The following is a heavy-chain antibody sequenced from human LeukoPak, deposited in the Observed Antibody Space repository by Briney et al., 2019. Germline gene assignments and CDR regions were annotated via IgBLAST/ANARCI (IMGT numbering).Heavy chain of an antibody. CDR2: IIPILGIA. V-gene: IGHV1-69*04. D-gene: IGHD3-10*01. CDR3: ARVEDYYGSGSYLTIDY. J-gene: IGHJ4*02. CDR1: GGTFSSYA. Sequence: ASVKVSCKASGGTFSSYAISWVRQAPGQGLEWMGRIIPILGIANYAQKFQGRVTITADKSTSTAYMELSSLRSEDTAVYYCARVEDYYGSGSYLTIDYWGQGTLVTVSS.